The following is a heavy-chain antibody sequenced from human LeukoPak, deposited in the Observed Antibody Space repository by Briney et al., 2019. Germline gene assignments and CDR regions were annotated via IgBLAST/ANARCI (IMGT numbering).Heavy chain of an antibody. V-gene: IGHV1-69*05. CDR2: IIPIFGTA. CDR1: GVTFSSYA. Sequence: ASVKVSCKASGVTFSSYAISWVRQAPGQGFEWMGRIIPIFGTANYAQKFQGRVTITTDESTSTAYMELSSLRSEDTAVYYCARDQLTTTGHGFKNWFDPWGQGTLVTVSS. J-gene: IGHJ5*02. CDR3: ARDQLTTTGHGFKNWFDP. D-gene: IGHD1-14*01.